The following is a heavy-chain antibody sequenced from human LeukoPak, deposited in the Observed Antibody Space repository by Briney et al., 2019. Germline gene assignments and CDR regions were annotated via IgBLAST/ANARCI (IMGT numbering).Heavy chain of an antibody. V-gene: IGHV3-33*01. J-gene: IGHJ5*02. CDR1: GFTFSKYG. CDR3: VRDYSSGGSCYENNWFDP. D-gene: IGHD2-15*01. CDR2: IWFDGSNR. Sequence: GGSLRLSCAASGFTFSKYGMHWVRQAPGKGLEWVAVIWFDGSNRNHADSVKGRFTISRDNSKNTLYLQMNSLRVEDTAVYFCVRDYSSGGSCYENNWFDPWGQGTLVTVSS.